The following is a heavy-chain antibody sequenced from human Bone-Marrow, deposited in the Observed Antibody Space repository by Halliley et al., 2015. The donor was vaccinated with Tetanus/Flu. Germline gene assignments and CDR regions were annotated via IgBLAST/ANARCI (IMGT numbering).Heavy chain of an antibody. D-gene: IGHD2-2*01. CDR2: IHFSGSS. Sequence: TLSLTCTVSGGSISHSDYYWGWIRQPPGKGLEWLGSIHFSGSSYHNPSLQSRVTLSVDTSKNHFSLHLHSVTAVDTASYYCARPLSPDDAFDIWGQGTMVIVSS. V-gene: IGHV4-39*01. CDR3: ARPLSPDDAFDI. CDR1: GGSISHSDYY. J-gene: IGHJ3*02.